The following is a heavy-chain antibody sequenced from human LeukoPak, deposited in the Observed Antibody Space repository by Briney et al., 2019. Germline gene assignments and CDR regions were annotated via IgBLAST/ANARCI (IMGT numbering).Heavy chain of an antibody. Sequence: SQTLSLTCAISGDSVSSNSAAWNWIRQSPSRGLEWLGRTYYRSKWYNDYAVSVKSRITINPDTSKNQFSLQLNSVTPEDTAVYYCARDISRDGFNPNTDDAFDIWGQGTMVTVSS. V-gene: IGHV6-1*01. CDR2: TYYRSKWYN. J-gene: IGHJ3*02. D-gene: IGHD5-24*01. CDR1: GDSVSSNSAA. CDR3: ARDISRDGFNPNTDDAFDI.